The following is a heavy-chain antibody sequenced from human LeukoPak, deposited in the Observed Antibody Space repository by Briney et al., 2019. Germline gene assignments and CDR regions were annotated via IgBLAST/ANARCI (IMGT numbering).Heavy chain of an antibody. Sequence: PGGSLRLSCAASGFTFSSYAMSWVRQAPGKGVEWLSSFSGSGGTIYYTASVKGRFTISRDNSKDTLYLQMNSLRAEDTAVYYCAKDLGNDYYSYYFDYWGQGTQVTV. V-gene: IGHV3-23*01. CDR1: GFTFSSYA. J-gene: IGHJ4*02. CDR2: FSGSGGTI. D-gene: IGHD3-22*01. CDR3: AKDLGNDYYSYYFDY.